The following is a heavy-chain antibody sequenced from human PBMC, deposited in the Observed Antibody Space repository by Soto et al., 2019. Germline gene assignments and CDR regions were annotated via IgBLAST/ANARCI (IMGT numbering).Heavy chain of an antibody. V-gene: IGHV4-34*01. J-gene: IGHJ6*02. CDR2: INHSGST. Sequence: QVQLQQWGAGLLKPSETLSLTCAVYGGSFSGYYWSWIRQPPGKGLEWIGEINHSGSTNYNPSLKSRVTISVHTSKNQFSLKLSSVTAADTAVYYCARGRGNNWNYIYYYHGMDVWGQGTTVTVSS. D-gene: IGHD1-7*01. CDR3: ARGRGNNWNYIYYYHGMDV. CDR1: GGSFSGYY.